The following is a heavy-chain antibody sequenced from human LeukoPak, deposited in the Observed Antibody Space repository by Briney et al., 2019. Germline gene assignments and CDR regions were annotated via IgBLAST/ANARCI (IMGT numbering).Heavy chain of an antibody. V-gene: IGHV4-34*12. Sequence: SETLSLTCAVYGGFFSGYYWCWIRQPPGRGLEGIGEIIHSGRTNYDPPLKSRVTISVDTSKNQFSLKLSSVTAADTAVYYCARRGGNFDWPLIGFDMWGQGTMVTVS. CDR1: GGFFSGYY. CDR3: ARRGGNFDWPLIGFDM. CDR2: IIHSGRT. D-gene: IGHD3-9*01. J-gene: IGHJ3*02.